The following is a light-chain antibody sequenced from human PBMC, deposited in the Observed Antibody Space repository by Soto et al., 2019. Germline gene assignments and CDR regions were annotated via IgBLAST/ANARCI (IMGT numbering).Light chain of an antibody. CDR2: RAS. J-gene: IGKJ5*01. CDR1: QTINSN. V-gene: IGKV3-15*01. CDR3: QQYHKWPIT. Sequence: EIVMTQSPATLSVSPGEGATLSCRASQTINSNLAWYRHKPGQAPRLLIYRASTSAAGLPDRFSGSGSGTEFTLTISSLQSEDFAVYYGQQYHKWPITFGQGTRLEI.